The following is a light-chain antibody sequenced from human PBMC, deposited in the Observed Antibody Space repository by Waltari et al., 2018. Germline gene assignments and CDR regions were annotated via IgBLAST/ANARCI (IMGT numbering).Light chain of an antibody. CDR3: QQYENSPPT. CDR1: QNITNNY. V-gene: IGKV3-20*01. Sequence: EVILTQSPDTLSLSPGARATLSRRASQNITNNYLAWYQQKPGLAPRLLIYDSSSRATGVPDRFSGSGSGTDFTLTIGRLEPEDYAVYYCQQYENSPPTFGGGTQVETK. CDR2: DSS. J-gene: IGKJ4*01.